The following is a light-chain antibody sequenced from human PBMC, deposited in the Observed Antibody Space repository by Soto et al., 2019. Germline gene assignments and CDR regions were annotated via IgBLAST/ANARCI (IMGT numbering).Light chain of an antibody. CDR3: QQYYSYPRT. J-gene: IGKJ1*01. CDR1: QSISTL. CDR2: KAS. Sequence: DIQMTQSPSTLSASVGDRVAITCRASQSISTLLAWYQQKPGKAPKLLIYKASRLESGVPSRFSGSGSGTQFSVIMNGRQPDDFATLFCQQYYSYPRTLRQETKVEIK. V-gene: IGKV1-5*03.